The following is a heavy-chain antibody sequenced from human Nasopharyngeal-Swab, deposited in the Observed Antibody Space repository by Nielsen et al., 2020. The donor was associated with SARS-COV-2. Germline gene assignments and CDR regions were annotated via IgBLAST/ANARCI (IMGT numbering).Heavy chain of an antibody. J-gene: IGHJ5*02. CDR3: AKEGATGWFDP. CDR2: ISHNSGT. Sequence: SATLSLTCTVSGVSITSQYWSWIRQPPGKGLDGIGYISHNSGTSYSPSLKSRVTMFMDTSKNQFSLRLRSVTAADTAVYYCAKEGATGWFDPWGQGTLVTVSS. V-gene: IGHV4-59*11. CDR1: GVSITSQY.